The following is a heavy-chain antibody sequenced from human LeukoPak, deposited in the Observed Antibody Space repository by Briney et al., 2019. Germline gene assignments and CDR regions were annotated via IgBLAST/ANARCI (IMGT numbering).Heavy chain of an antibody. V-gene: IGHV3-30*02. J-gene: IGHJ4*02. CDR3: AKAVFIVVVPAASVYY. CDR1: GFIFRTYG. Sequence: GGSLRLSCAASGFIFRTYGMHWVRQAPGKGLEWVAYIQYDGSNKQYADSVKGRFTISRDNSKNTLYLQMNSLRAEDTAVYYCAKAVFIVVVPAASVYYWGQGTLVTVSS. D-gene: IGHD2-2*01. CDR2: IQYDGSNK.